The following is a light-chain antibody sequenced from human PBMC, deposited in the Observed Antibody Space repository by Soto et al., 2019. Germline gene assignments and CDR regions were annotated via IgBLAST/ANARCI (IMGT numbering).Light chain of an antibody. V-gene: IGKV1-12*01. Sequence: DIQMTQSPSSVSASVGDTVTITCRASQDISNLLAWYQQLPGKAPQLLFYAASTLQGGVPSRVSGSRSATDFTLTISSLQPEDFATYFCQQAKSYPLTFGGGTKVEI. J-gene: IGKJ4*01. CDR2: AAS. CDR3: QQAKSYPLT. CDR1: QDISNL.